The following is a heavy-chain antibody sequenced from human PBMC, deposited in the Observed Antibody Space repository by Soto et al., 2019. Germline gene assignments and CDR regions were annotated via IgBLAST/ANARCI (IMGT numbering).Heavy chain of an antibody. J-gene: IGHJ4*02. CDR3: TTDRLYSPVDH. D-gene: IGHD2-8*01. Sequence: GRSLRVSCAACGGSRSNYQMIWARRTPEQGLGWVCRIKSKSDCGTTDYAAPVKGRFTISRDDSENTLYLQMNSLKTEDTAVYYCTTDRLYSPVDHWRQGTLVTVS. CDR2: IKSKSDCGTT. V-gene: IGHV3-15*01. CDR1: GGSRSNYQ.